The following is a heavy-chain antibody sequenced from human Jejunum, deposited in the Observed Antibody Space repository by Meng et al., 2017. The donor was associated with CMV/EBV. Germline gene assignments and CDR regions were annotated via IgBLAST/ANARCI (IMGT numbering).Heavy chain of an antibody. CDR2: INPNSGAT. Sequence: KGSGDSFTGYYLHWVRQAPGLGLEWLGWINPNSGATSYAQNFQDRVTMTRDTSISTAYMELNRLRSDDTAVYYCARDSIGDSYFDYWGQGKVVTVSS. CDR3: ARDSIGDSYFDY. V-gene: IGHV1-2*02. CDR1: GDSFTGYY. J-gene: IGHJ4*02. D-gene: IGHD2-21*02.